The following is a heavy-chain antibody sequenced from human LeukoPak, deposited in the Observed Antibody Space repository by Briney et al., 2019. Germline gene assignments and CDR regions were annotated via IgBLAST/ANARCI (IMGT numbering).Heavy chain of an antibody. CDR3: ARYGSIVAAGTFDY. D-gene: IGHD6-13*01. J-gene: IGHJ4*02. CDR1: GFTFSRYW. Sequence: GASLRLSCAASGFTFSRYWTSWVRQAPGKGLEWVANIKQDGSEKYYMDSVKGRFTISRDNAKNSLYLQMNSLRAEDTAVYHCARYGSIVAAGTFDYWGQGTLVTVSS. CDR2: IKQDGSEK. V-gene: IGHV3-7*04.